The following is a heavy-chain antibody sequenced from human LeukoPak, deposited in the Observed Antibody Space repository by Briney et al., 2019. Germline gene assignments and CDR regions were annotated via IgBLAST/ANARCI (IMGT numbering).Heavy chain of an antibody. J-gene: IGHJ6*03. CDR1: GYTFTSYD. V-gene: IGHV1-8*03. D-gene: IGHD4-11*01. Sequence: GASVKVSCKASGYTFTSYDINWVRQATGQGLEWMGWMNPNSGNTGYAQKFQGRVTITRITSISTAYMELSSLRSEDTAVYYCARGVRGKSKTADYSNLRGFYYYYYMDVWGKGTTVTVSS. CDR3: ARGVRGKSKTADYSNLRGFYYYYYMDV. CDR2: MNPNSGNT.